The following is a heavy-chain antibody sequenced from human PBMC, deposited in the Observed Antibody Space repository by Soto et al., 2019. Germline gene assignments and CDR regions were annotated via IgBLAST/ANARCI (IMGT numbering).Heavy chain of an antibody. D-gene: IGHD2-2*01. CDR2: ISSSTSYV. Sequence: EVQLVESGGGLVKPGGSLRLSGAASGFPFSRFGMNWLRQAPGKGRGWVASISSSTSYVYYADSVKGRFSISRDNAKNILYLEMYALRIEDTAVYYCARDPSEGRVGNWFESWGQGTLVTVSS. CDR1: GFPFSRFG. J-gene: IGHJ5*01. V-gene: IGHV3-21*06. CDR3: ARDPSEGRVGNWFES.